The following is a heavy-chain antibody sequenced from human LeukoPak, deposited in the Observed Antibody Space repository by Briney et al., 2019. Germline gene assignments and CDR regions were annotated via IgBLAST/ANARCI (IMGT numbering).Heavy chain of an antibody. D-gene: IGHD3-3*01. CDR3: ARTYYDFWSGYFHFDY. J-gene: IGHJ4*02. CDR2: IYTSEST. CDR1: GGSISSGGYS. V-gene: IGHV4-61*02. Sequence: SETLSLTCAVSGGSISSGGYSWSWIRQPAGKGLEWIGRIYTSESTNYNPSLKSRVTMSVDTSKNQFSLKLSSVTAADTAVYYCARTYYDFWSGYFHFDYWGQGTLVTVSS.